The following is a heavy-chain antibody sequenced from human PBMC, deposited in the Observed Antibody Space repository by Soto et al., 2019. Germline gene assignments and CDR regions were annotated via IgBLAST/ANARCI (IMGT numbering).Heavy chain of an antibody. CDR2: IHDSGNT. CDR3: ARARGGDSGDYASLFDR. J-gene: IGHJ5*02. V-gene: IGHV4-30-4*01. Sequence: VQLQESGPGLVTPSQTLSLTCTVFGGSVSIGDYLWSWIRQRPGKGLEWIGYIHDSGNTYYIPSLKSRVTISLDTSNNQFSLTVTTMTAADTAVYFCARARGGDSGDYASLFDRWGQGNLVTVSS. D-gene: IGHD4-17*01. CDR1: GGSVSIGDYL.